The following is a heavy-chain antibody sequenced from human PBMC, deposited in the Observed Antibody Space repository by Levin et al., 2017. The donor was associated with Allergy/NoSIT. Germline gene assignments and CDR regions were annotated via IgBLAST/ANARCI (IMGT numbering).Heavy chain of an antibody. D-gene: IGHD2-2*01. J-gene: IGHJ4*02. Sequence: SLKISCAASGFTFDDYAMHWVRQAPGKGLEWVSGISWNSGSIGYADSVKGRFTISRDNAKNSLYLQMNSLRVEDTALYYCAKDMGYGCSSTSCYRVVDYWGQGTLVTVSS. CDR2: ISWNSGSI. CDR3: AKDMGYGCSSTSCYRVVDY. CDR1: GFTFDDYA. V-gene: IGHV3-9*01.